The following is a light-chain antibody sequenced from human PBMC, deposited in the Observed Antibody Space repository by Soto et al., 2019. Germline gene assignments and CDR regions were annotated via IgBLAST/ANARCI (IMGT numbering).Light chain of an antibody. CDR1: QSISSW. CDR2: QAS. J-gene: IGKJ1*01. V-gene: IGKV1-5*03. Sequence: DIQMTQSPSTLSASVGDRVTITCRASQSISSWLAWYQQKPGKAPKLLIYQASSLESGVPSRFSGSGSGTEFTLTISSLKPEDFATYYCQQYNINSETFGQGTKVEIK. CDR3: QQYNINSET.